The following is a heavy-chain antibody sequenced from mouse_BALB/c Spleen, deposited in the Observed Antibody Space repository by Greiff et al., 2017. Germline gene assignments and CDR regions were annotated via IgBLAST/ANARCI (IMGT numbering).Heavy chain of an antibody. CDR1: GFTFSDYY. CDR3: AREGWNAMDY. J-gene: IGHJ4*01. Sequence: EVKLVESGGGLVKPGGSLKLSCAASGFTFSDYYMYWVRQTPEKRLEWVATISDGGSYTYYPDSVKGRFTISRDNAKNNLYLQMSSLKSEDTAMYYCAREGWNAMDYWGQGTSVTVSS. V-gene: IGHV5-4*02. D-gene: IGHD3-3*01. CDR2: ISDGGSYT.